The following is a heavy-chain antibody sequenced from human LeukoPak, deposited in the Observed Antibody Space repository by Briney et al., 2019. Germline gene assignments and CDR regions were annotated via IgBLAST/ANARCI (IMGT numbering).Heavy chain of an antibody. CDR1: GGSISSYY. V-gene: IGHV4-59*08. D-gene: IGHD3-22*01. Sequence: SETLSLTCTVSGGSISSYYWSWVRQPPGKGLEWIGYIYYSGSTNYNPSLKSRVTISVDTSKNQFSLKLSSVTAADTAVYYCASSKRDYYDSSGYYNFDYWGQGTLVTVSS. CDR3: ASSKRDYYDSSGYYNFDY. CDR2: IYYSGST. J-gene: IGHJ4*02.